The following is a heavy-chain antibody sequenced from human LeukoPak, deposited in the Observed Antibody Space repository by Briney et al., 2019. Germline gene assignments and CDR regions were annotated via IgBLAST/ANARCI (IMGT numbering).Heavy chain of an antibody. CDR2: LSGSGGST. Sequence: GGSLRLSCLASGFTFSNSWMTWVRQAPGKGLEWVSALSGSGGSTYYADSVKGRFTISRDNSKNTLFLQMDSLRAEDTAVYYCARVGGSWYISNWFDPWGQGTLVTVSS. CDR1: GFTFSNSW. D-gene: IGHD6-13*01. V-gene: IGHV3-23*01. CDR3: ARVGGSWYISNWFDP. J-gene: IGHJ5*02.